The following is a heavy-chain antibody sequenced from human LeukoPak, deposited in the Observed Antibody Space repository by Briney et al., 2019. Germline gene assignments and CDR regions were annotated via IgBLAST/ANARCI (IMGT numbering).Heavy chain of an antibody. D-gene: IGHD3-9*01. CDR3: ARARGGGIYDILTDDY. V-gene: IGHV1-69*05. CDR1: GGTFSSYA. Sequence: SVKVSCKASGGTFSSYAISWVLQAPGQGLEWMGRIIPIFGTANYAQKFQGRVTITTDESTSTAYMELSSLRSEDTAVYYCARARGGGIYDILTDDYWGQGTLVTVSS. J-gene: IGHJ4*02. CDR2: IIPIFGTA.